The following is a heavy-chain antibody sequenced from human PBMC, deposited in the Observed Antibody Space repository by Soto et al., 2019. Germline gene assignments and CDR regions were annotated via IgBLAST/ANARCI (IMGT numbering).Heavy chain of an antibody. J-gene: IGHJ4*02. D-gene: IGHD6-19*01. CDR2: MNPSSGNT. V-gene: IGHV1-8*01. Sequence: ASVKVSCKASGYTFTSYDIDWVRQAPGQGLEWMGWMNPSSGNTGYAPRFQGRFMMTRNTSTNTAYMELSSLSSDDTAVYYCARGVHLSSGFDFWGQGTRVTVSS. CDR1: GYTFTSYD. CDR3: ARGVHLSSGFDF.